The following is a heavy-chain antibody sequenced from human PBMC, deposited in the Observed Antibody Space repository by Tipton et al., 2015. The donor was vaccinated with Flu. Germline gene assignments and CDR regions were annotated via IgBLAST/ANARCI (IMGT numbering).Heavy chain of an antibody. D-gene: IGHD1-26*01. CDR3: TAGVGATDHDY. J-gene: IGHJ4*02. Sequence: QLVQSGGGLVKPGGSLRLSCVASGFTFSKAWMSWVRQAPGKGLEWVGRIKSKTDGGTRDFPAPVKGRFAISRDDSKNTLYLQMDSLKTEDTAVYYCTAGVGATDHDYWGQGTLVTVSS. V-gene: IGHV3-15*01. CDR2: IKSKTDGGTR. CDR1: GFTFSKAW.